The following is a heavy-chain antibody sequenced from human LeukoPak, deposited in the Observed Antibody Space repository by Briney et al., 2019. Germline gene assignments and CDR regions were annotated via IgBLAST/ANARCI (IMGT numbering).Heavy chain of an antibody. CDR2: INPSGGGT. Sequence: GASVKVSCKASGYSFTNYYIHWVRQAPGQGLEWMGRINPSGGGTSYAQKFQGRVTMTRDMSTSTVYVELSSLRSEDTAVYYCARDQDSIGYGENLYWGQGILVTASS. CDR1: GYSFTNYY. CDR3: ARDQDSIGYGENLY. V-gene: IGHV1-46*01. D-gene: IGHD5-18*01. J-gene: IGHJ4*02.